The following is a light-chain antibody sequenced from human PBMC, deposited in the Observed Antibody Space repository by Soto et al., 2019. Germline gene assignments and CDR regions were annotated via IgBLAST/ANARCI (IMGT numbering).Light chain of an antibody. CDR3: CSYTSYSPYV. J-gene: IGLJ1*01. Sequence: SALTQPASVSGSPGQSITISCTGTGSDFGGYNFVSWYQHRPGKAPKLMIYAVSNRPSGVSNRFSGSKSGNTASLTISGLQAEDEADYYCCSYTSYSPYVFGTGTKVTVL. CDR1: GSDFGGYNF. CDR2: AVS. V-gene: IGLV2-14*01.